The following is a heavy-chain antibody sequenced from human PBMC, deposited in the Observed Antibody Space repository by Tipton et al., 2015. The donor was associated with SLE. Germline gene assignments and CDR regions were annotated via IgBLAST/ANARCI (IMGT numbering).Heavy chain of an antibody. CDR3: ARLVHDYGFWSGSQFWFDP. J-gene: IGHJ5*02. V-gene: IGHV4-59*08. CDR2: RSYSGIT. D-gene: IGHD3-3*01. CDR1: GGSISSYY. Sequence: TLSLTCTVSGGSISSYYWSWIRQPPGKGLEWIGYRSYSGITNYNPSLKRRVTMSLDTSKNQFSLELSSVTAADTAVYYCARLVHDYGFWSGSQFWFDPWGQGTLVIVSS.